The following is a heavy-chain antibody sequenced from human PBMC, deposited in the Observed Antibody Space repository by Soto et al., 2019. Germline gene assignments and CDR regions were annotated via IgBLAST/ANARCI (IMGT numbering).Heavy chain of an antibody. Sequence: QVQLVQSGGEVKKPGASVKVSCKTSGYSFTTYGISWVRQAPGQGLEWMGWISAYNGNTNYAQKPQCSLTXXTDTSTSTAYMELRSLRSDDTAVYYCAREGPAPYYYYGMDVWGQGSTVTVSS. CDR2: ISAYNGNT. V-gene: IGHV1-18*01. CDR3: AREGPAPYYYYGMDV. J-gene: IGHJ6*02. CDR1: GYSFTTYG.